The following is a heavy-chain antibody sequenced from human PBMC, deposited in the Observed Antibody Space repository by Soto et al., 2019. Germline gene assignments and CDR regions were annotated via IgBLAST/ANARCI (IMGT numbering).Heavy chain of an antibody. CDR2: ISGSGGST. CDR1: GFTFSSYA. Sequence: GGSLRLSCAASGFTFSSYAMIWVRQAPGKGLEWVSAISGSGGSTYYADSVKGRFTISRDNSKNTLYLQMNSLRAEDTAVFYCATHGCSGGSCYSKFPFDYWGQGTLVTVSS. V-gene: IGHV3-23*01. D-gene: IGHD2-15*01. J-gene: IGHJ4*01. CDR3: ATHGCSGGSCYSKFPFDY.